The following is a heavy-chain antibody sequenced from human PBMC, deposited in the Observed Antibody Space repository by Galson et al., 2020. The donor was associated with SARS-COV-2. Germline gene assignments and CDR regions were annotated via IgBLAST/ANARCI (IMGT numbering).Heavy chain of an antibody. CDR1: GFTFSSYG. CDR2: IWYDGSNK. V-gene: IGHV3-33*01. J-gene: IGHJ3*01. D-gene: IGHD6-13*01. Sequence: GGSLRLSCAAFGFTFSSYGMHWVRQAPGKGLEWVAVIWYDGSNKYYADSVKGRFTISRDNAKSSMYLQMDSLRAEDTAVYYCVRDPSRAAADQGAFDSWGPGTMVTVSP. CDR3: VRDPSRAAADQGAFDS.